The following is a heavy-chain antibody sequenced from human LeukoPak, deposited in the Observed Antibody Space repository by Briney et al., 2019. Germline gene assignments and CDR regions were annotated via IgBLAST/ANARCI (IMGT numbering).Heavy chain of an antibody. CDR2: MNPNSGNT. CDR1: GYTFTSYD. D-gene: IGHD6-13*01. CDR3: ARALAAAGIAEWFDP. Sequence: ASVKVSCKASGYTFTSYDINWVRQATGQGREWMGWMNPNSGNTGYAQKFQGRVTITRNTSISTAYMELSSLRSEDTAVYHCARALAAAGIAEWFDPWGQGTLVTVSS. J-gene: IGHJ5*02. V-gene: IGHV1-8*03.